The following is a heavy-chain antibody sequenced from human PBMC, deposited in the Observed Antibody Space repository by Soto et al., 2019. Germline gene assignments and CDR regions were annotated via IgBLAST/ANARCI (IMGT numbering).Heavy chain of an antibody. V-gene: IGHV2-5*01. CDR2: IYASGGT. D-gene: IGHD6-6*01. CDR1: GFSLSSGGGA. Sequence: QITLKESGPTLVKSTQTLTLTCTFSGFSLSSGGGAVGWIRQPPGKALEWLAIIYASGGTHYSPSLKTRLTINNETSKNQVVLTMTNMDPVDTATYYCGHRRDVATRCWFDPWGQGILVTVSS. J-gene: IGHJ5*02. CDR3: GHRRDVATRCWFDP.